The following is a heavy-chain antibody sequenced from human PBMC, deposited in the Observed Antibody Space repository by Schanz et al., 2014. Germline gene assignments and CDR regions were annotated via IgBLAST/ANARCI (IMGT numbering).Heavy chain of an antibody. CDR1: GYTFSSYG. Sequence: QVQLVQSGAEVKKPGASVKVSCKASGYTFSSYGFTWVRQAPGQGLEWMGWINGYNGHTLYAQKFQGRVTMTADTSTSTSCMELTSLRFDDTAVYYCARAKRFGDMDVWGQGTTVTVAS. CDR3: ARAKRFGDMDV. CDR2: INGYNGHT. J-gene: IGHJ6*02. V-gene: IGHV1-18*01. D-gene: IGHD3-10*01.